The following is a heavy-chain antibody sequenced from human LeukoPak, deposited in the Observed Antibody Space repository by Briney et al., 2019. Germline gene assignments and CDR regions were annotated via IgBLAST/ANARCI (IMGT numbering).Heavy chain of an antibody. J-gene: IGHJ4*02. CDR2: IKNDGKIT. CDR1: EFTFNNYW. D-gene: IGHD2-15*01. V-gene: IGHV3-74*01. Sequence: GGSLRLSCAASEFTFNNYWMHWVRQAPGKGLVWVSRIKNDGKITTYADSVKGRFTISRDNSKNTLYLQMNSLRAEDTAVYYCAGDIPDGTLDYWGQGTLVTVSS. CDR3: AGDIPDGTLDY.